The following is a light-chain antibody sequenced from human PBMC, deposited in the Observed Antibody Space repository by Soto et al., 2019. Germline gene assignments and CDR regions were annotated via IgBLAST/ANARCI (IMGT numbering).Light chain of an antibody. CDR2: DDS. CDR3: QVWDSTSDHYV. J-gene: IGLJ1*01. Sequence: SYELTQTPSASAAPGQAARITCGGNNIGIKTVHWYQQKPGQAPVLVVYDDSDRPSGIPERFSGSNSGNTATLTISRVEAGDEADYYCQVWDSTSDHYVFGTGTKVTVL. CDR1: NIGIKT. V-gene: IGLV3-21*02.